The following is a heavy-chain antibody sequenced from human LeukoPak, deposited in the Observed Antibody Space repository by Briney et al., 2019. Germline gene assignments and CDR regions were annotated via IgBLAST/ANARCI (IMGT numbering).Heavy chain of an antibody. J-gene: IGHJ5*02. CDR2: IYHSGST. D-gene: IGHD4-17*01. CDR1: GGSISSGGYS. Sequence: SETLSLTCAVSGGSISSGGYSWSWIRQPPGKGLEWIGYIYHSGSTYYNPSLKSRVTISVDRSKNQFSLKLSSVTAADTAVYYCARVLVDCGDYGNWFDPWGQGTLVTVSS. V-gene: IGHV4-30-2*01. CDR3: ARVLVDCGDYGNWFDP.